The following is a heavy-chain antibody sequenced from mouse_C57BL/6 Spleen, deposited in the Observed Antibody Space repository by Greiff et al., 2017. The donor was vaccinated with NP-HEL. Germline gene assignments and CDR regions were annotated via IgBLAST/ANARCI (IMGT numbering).Heavy chain of an antibody. D-gene: IGHD1-1*01. CDR1: GYTFTSYW. J-gene: IGHJ1*03. V-gene: IGHV1-64*01. CDR3: AGDGSSYWYFDV. Sequence: QVQLKQPGAELVKPGASVKLSCKASGYTFTSYWMHWVKQRPGQGLEWIGMIHPNSGSTNYNEKFKSKATLTVDKSSSTAYMQLSSLTSEDSAVYYCAGDGSSYWYFDVWGTGTTVTVSS. CDR2: IHPNSGST.